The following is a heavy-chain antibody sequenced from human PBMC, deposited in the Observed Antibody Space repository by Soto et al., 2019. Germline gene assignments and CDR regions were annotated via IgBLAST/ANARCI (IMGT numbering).Heavy chain of an antibody. CDR2: IKQDGSEK. CDR3: ARVDRDYYDSSGYYYGAFDI. Sequence: EVQLVESGGGLVQPGGSLRLSCAASGSTFSSYWMSWVRQAPGKGLEWVANIKQDGSEKYYVDSVKGRFTISRDNAKNSLYLQMNSLRAEDTAVYYCARVDRDYYDSSGYYYGAFDIWGQGTMVTVSS. D-gene: IGHD3-22*01. J-gene: IGHJ3*02. CDR1: GSTFSSYW. V-gene: IGHV3-7*01.